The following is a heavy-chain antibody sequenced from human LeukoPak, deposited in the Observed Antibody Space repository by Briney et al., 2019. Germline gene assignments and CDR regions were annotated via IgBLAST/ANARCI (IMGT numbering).Heavy chain of an antibody. CDR1: GYTLTELS. CDR3: ATDFRCSGGSCYSTGMDV. Sequence: GASVKVSCKVSGYTLTELSMHWVRQAPGKGLEWMGGFDPEEGETIYAQKFQGRVTMTEDTSTDTAYMELSSLRSEDTAVYFCATDFRCSGGSCYSTGMDVWGQGTTVTVSS. D-gene: IGHD2-15*01. J-gene: IGHJ6*02. CDR2: FDPEEGET. V-gene: IGHV1-24*01.